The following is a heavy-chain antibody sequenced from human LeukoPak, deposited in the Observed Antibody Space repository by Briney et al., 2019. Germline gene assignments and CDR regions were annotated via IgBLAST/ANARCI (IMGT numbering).Heavy chain of an antibody. CDR3: AKDQPPTGYSSSWYFAGVDFDY. CDR2: ISGSGGST. V-gene: IGHV3-23*01. D-gene: IGHD6-13*01. CDR1: GFTFSSYA. Sequence: QPGGSLRLSCAASGFTFSSYAMSWVRQAPGKGLERASIISGSGGSTYYADSVKGRFTISRDNSKNTLYLQMNSLRAEDTAVCYCAKDQPPTGYSSSWYFAGVDFDYWGQGTLVTVSS. J-gene: IGHJ4*02.